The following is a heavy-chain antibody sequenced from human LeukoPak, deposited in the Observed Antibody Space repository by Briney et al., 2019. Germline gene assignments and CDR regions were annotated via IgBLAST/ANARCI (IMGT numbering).Heavy chain of an antibody. Sequence: GGSLRLSCAASGFTLTNYAMHWVRQAPGKGLAWVAYLRSDASYQGYPDSVKGRFTISRDSSKNTIYLHMNSLRSEDTAVYYCAMNYYMDVWGKGNTVTISS. CDR2: LRSDASYQ. V-gene: IGHV3-30*02. CDR3: AMNYYMDV. J-gene: IGHJ6*03. CDR1: GFTLTNYA.